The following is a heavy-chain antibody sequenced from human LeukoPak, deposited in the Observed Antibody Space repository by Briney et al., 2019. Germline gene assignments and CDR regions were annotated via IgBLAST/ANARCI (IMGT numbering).Heavy chain of an antibody. D-gene: IGHD4-17*01. Sequence: ASVKVSCKTSGYTFTGYYMHWVRQAPGQGLEWMGWIDPNSGGTNSAQKFQDRVTMTRDTSISTAYMELSRLTSDDTAVYYCGSFGSSAGDYGTLDYWGQGTLVTVSS. CDR3: GSFGSSAGDYGTLDY. V-gene: IGHV1-2*02. CDR1: GYTFTGYY. CDR2: IDPNSGGT. J-gene: IGHJ4*02.